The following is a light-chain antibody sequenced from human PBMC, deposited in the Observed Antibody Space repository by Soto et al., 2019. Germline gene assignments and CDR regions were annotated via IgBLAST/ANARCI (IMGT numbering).Light chain of an antibody. J-gene: IGKJ1*01. CDR1: QTISRF. Sequence: DIQMTQSPSSLSASVGDRVTITCRASQTISRFLNWYQQKPGKAPKLVIYGASSLQSGVPSRFSGSGSGTEFTLTITSLQPEDFATYACQQGFSIPWTFGQGTKVDIK. CDR2: GAS. V-gene: IGKV1-39*01. CDR3: QQGFSIPWT.